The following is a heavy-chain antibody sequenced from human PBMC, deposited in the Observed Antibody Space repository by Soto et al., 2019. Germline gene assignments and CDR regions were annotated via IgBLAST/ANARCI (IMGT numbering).Heavy chain of an antibody. CDR2: ISSSSSTI. Sequence: EVQLVESGGGLVQPGGSLRLSCAASGFTFSSYSMNWVRQAPGKGLEWVSYISSSSSTIYYADSVKGRFTISRDNAKNALCLQLNSLRDEDTAVYYCAREGVILNWFDPWGQGTLVTVSS. CDR1: GFTFSSYS. D-gene: IGHD3-16*01. V-gene: IGHV3-48*02. CDR3: AREGVILNWFDP. J-gene: IGHJ5*02.